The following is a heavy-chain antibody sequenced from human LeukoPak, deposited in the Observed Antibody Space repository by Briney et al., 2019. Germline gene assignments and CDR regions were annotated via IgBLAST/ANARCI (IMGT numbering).Heavy chain of an antibody. Sequence: GASVKVSCKASGYTFTGYYMHWVRHAPGQGLEWMGWINPDSGGTDYAQNFQGRVTMTRDTSISTAYMELSRLRSDDTAVYYCARPPQRAAAGLFDVFDIWGQGTMVTVSS. J-gene: IGHJ3*02. CDR3: ARPPQRAAAGLFDVFDI. D-gene: IGHD6-13*01. CDR2: INPDSGGT. V-gene: IGHV1-2*02. CDR1: GYTFTGYY.